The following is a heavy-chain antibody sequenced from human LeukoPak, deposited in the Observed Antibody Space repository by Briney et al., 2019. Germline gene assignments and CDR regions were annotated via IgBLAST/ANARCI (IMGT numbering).Heavy chain of an antibody. J-gene: IGHJ4*02. CDR1: GYTFTSYG. V-gene: IGHV1-18*01. D-gene: IGHD6-6*01. CDR2: ISAYNGNT. Sequence: GASVKVSCKASGYTFTSYGISWVRQSPGQGLEWMGWISAYNGNTNYAQKLQGRVTMTTDTSTSTAYMELRSLRSDDTAVYYCARSPYSSSSYDFDYWGQGTLVTVSS. CDR3: ARSPYSSSSYDFDY.